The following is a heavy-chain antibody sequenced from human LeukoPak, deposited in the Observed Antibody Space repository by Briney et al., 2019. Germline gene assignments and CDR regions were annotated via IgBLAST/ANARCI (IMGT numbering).Heavy chain of an antibody. CDR2: IKSKTDGGKT. J-gene: IGHJ4*02. Sequence: GWSLRLSCAASGFRFSNAWMSWVRQAAGKGLEWVGRIKSKTDGGKTDYAAPVQGRFSISRDDSENTLYLQMNGLNTEDTAVYYCSTVSPYYGSGTTSPDSWGQGTLVVVSS. CDR3: STVSPYYGSGTTSPDS. CDR1: GFRFSNAW. D-gene: IGHD3-10*01. V-gene: IGHV3-15*01.